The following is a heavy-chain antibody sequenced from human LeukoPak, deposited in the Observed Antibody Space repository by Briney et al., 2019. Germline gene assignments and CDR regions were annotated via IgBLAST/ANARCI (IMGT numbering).Heavy chain of an antibody. CDR3: ARELDITGWVGAFDY. V-gene: IGHV3-20*04. D-gene: IGHD6-19*01. J-gene: IGHJ4*02. Sequence: GGSLRLSCAASGFTFDDYGMSWVRQAPGKGLECVSGINWNGGSTGYADSVKGRFTISRDNSKNSVYLQMNNLRAEDTAVYYCARELDITGWVGAFDYWGQGTVVTVSS. CDR2: INWNGGST. CDR1: GFTFDDYG.